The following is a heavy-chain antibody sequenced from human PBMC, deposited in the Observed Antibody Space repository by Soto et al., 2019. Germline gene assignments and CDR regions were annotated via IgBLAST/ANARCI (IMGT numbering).Heavy chain of an antibody. D-gene: IGHD2-8*01. V-gene: IGHV1-69*02. CDR1: GGTFSSYT. CDR3: ATTDREGHVLFDY. J-gene: IGHJ4*02. Sequence: QVQLVQSGAEVKKPGSSVKVSCKASGGTFSSYTISWVRQAPGQGLEWMGRIIPILGIANYAQKFQGRVTITADKSTSTAFIEFNSLRSEDTAVYYCATTDREGHVLFDYWGQGTLVTVSS. CDR2: IIPILGIA.